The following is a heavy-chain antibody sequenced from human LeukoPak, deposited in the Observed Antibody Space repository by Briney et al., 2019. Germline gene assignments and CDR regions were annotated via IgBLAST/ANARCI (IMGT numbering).Heavy chain of an antibody. Sequence: GGSLRLSCAASGFTFTNYWMSWVRQAPGKGLEWVSGISWNSGSIGYADSVKGRFTISRDNAKNSLYLQMNSLRAEDTALYYCAKDGNYYDSSCYYAGFDYWGQGTLVTVSS. CDR3: AKDGNYYDSSCYYAGFDY. CDR1: GFTFTNYW. D-gene: IGHD3-22*01. CDR2: ISWNSGSI. V-gene: IGHV3-9*01. J-gene: IGHJ4*02.